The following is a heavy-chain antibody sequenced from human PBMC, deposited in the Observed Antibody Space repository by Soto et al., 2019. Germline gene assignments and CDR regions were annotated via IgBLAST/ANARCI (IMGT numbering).Heavy chain of an antibody. CDR3: ARDSSFGGSYGRVGAFDI. CDR2: IWYDGSNK. CDR1: GFTFSSYG. J-gene: IGHJ3*02. D-gene: IGHD1-26*01. V-gene: IGHV3-33*01. Sequence: PGGSLRLSCAASGFTFSSYGMHWVRQAPGKGLEWVAVIWYDGSNKYYADSVKGRFTISRDNSKNTLYLQMNSLRAEDTAVYYCARDSSFGGSYGRVGAFDIWGQGTMVTVSS.